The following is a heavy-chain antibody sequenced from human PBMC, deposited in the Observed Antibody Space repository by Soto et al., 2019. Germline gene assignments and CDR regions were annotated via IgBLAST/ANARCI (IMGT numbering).Heavy chain of an antibody. D-gene: IGHD6-13*01. J-gene: IGHJ4*02. V-gene: IGHV3-53*01. CDR2: IYSGGST. CDR3: ARRSGYSSSWYYFDY. CDR1: GFTVSSNY. Sequence: PGGSLRLSCAASGFTVSSNYMSWVRQAPGKGLEWVSVIYSGGSTYYADSVKGRFTISRDNSKNTLYLQMNSLRAEDTAVYYCARRSGYSSSWYYFDYWGQGTLVTVSS.